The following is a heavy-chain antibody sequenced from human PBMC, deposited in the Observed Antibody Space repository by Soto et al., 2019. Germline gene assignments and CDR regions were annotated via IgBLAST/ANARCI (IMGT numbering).Heavy chain of an antibody. CDR2: ISWNSGSI. J-gene: IGHJ4*02. CDR3: AKQYYDFWSGPLDY. D-gene: IGHD3-3*01. Sequence: EVQLVESGGGLVQPGRSLRLSCAASGFTFDDYAMHWVRQAPGKGLEWVSGISWNSGSIGYADSVKGRFTISRDNAKNSLYLQMNCLRAEDTALYYCAKQYYDFWSGPLDYWGQGTLVTVSS. CDR1: GFTFDDYA. V-gene: IGHV3-9*01.